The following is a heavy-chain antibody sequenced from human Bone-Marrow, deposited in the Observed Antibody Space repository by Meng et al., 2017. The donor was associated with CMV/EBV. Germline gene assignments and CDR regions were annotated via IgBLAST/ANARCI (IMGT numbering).Heavy chain of an antibody. D-gene: IGHD3-3*01. Sequence: SEPLSLPCALYGGSFRGYYWSWSRQPPGKGLEWIGEINHSGSTNYNPSLKSRVTISVDTSKNHFSLTLSSVTAADTAVYYCARGPPGYDFWSGHVGFPRGKVAWFGPWGQGTLVTGSS. V-gene: IGHV4-34*01. J-gene: IGHJ5*02. CDR1: GGSFRGYY. CDR2: INHSGST. CDR3: ARGPPGYDFWSGHVGFPRGKVAWFGP.